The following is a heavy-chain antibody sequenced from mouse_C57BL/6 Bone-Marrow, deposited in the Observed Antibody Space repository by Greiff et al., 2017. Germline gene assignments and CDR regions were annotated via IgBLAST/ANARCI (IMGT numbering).Heavy chain of an antibody. V-gene: IGHV1-72*01. CDR1: GYTFTSYW. CDR2: IDPNRGGT. CDR3: ARDYYGSSYWCAY. J-gene: IGHJ3*01. D-gene: IGHD1-1*01. Sequence: QVQLQQPGAELVKPGASVKLSCKASGYTFTSYWMHWVTPRPGRGLEWSGRIDPNRGGTKYNEKFKSKATLTVDKPSSTAYMQLSSLTSEDSAGYYCARDYYGSSYWCAYWGQGTLVTVAA.